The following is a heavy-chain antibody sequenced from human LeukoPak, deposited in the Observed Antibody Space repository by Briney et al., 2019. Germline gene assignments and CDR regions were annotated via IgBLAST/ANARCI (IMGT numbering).Heavy chain of an antibody. D-gene: IGHD2-15*01. CDR3: ARARYCSGGSCYSYPYAFDI. CDR2: IYSGGST. J-gene: IGHJ3*02. CDR1: GFTVSSNY. V-gene: IGHV3-66*01. Sequence: GGSLRLSCAASGFTVSSNYMSWVRQAPGKGLEWVSVIYSGGSTYYADSVKGRFTISRDDSKNTLYLQMNSLRAEDTAVYYCARARYCSGGSCYSYPYAFDIWGQGTMVTVSS.